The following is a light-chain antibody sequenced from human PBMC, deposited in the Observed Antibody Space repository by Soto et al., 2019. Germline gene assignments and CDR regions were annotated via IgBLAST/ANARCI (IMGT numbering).Light chain of an antibody. J-gene: IGKJ1*01. CDR2: AAS. CDR1: QGISSY. Sequence: AIRMTQSPSSLSASTGDRVTITCRASQGISSYVAWYQQKPGKAPKILIYAASSLQRGVPSRFSGSGSGTDFTLTISSLQPEDFATYYCQQSYSTPQTFGQGTKVDIK. V-gene: IGKV1-8*01. CDR3: QQSYSTPQT.